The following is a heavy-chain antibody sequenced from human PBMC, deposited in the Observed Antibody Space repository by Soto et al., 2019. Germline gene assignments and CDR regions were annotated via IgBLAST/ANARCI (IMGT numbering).Heavy chain of an antibody. D-gene: IGHD2-15*01. J-gene: IGHJ4*02. Sequence: QVQLVESGGGVVQPGRSLRLSCAASGFTFSSYGMHWVRQAPGKGLEWVAVISYDGSNKYYADSVKGRFTISRDNSKNTLYLQMNSLRADDTAVYYCAKEGGGGGSNRLGGRVDYWGQGTLVTVAS. CDR3: AKEGGGGGSNRLGGRVDY. V-gene: IGHV3-30*18. CDR1: GFTFSSYG. CDR2: ISYDGSNK.